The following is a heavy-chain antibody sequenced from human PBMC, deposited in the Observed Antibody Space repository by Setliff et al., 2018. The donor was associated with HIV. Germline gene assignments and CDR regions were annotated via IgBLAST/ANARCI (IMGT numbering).Heavy chain of an antibody. CDR2: INPSGGST. V-gene: IGHV1-46*01. J-gene: IGHJ3*02. D-gene: IGHD3-22*01. CDR3: ARESPDSSGYYRAFDI. CDR1: GYTFTSYY. Sequence: ASVKVSCKASGYTFTSYYMHWVRQAPGQGLEWMGIINPSGGSTSYAQKFQGRVTMTRDTSTSTVYMELSSLRSEDTAAYYCARESPDSSGYYRAFDIWGQGTMVTVSS.